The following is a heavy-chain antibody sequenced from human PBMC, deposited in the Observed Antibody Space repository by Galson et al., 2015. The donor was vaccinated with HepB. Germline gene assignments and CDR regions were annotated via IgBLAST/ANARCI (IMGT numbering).Heavy chain of an antibody. CDR1: GDTFTRHA. CDR3: ARDSSYCGDDCYSNWFDP. CDR2: INAANGDT. V-gene: IGHV1-3*01. Sequence: SCKAFGDTFTRHAIHWVRRAPGQSLEWMGRINAANGDTTYSQKFQGRVTITKDTSASTAYMELSSLRSEDTAVYYCARDSSYCGDDCYSNWFDPWGQGTLVTVSS. J-gene: IGHJ5*02. D-gene: IGHD2-21*02.